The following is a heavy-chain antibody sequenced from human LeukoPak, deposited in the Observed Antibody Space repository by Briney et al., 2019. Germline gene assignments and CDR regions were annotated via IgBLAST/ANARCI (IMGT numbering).Heavy chain of an antibody. V-gene: IGHV1-2*02. CDR2: MVPSSGVS. CDR3: STEDKYCTSTTCGDF. D-gene: IGHD2-2*01. Sequence: SVKGSCKASGYTFTAYYVHWGRQAPGQGLESMGYMVPSSGVSHYSQKFQDRVTMTRDTSTSTAYLELSGLTSDDTAVYYCSTEDKYCTSTTCGDFWGQGTLVTVSS. CDR1: GYTFTAYY. J-gene: IGHJ4*02.